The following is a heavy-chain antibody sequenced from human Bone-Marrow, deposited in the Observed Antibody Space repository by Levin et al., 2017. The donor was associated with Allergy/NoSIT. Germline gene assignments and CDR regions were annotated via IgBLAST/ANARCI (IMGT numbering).Heavy chain of an antibody. CDR3: ARALIVGATSGGDY. D-gene: IGHD1-26*01. V-gene: IGHV3-74*01. CDR1: GFTFSSYW. J-gene: IGHJ4*02. Sequence: GESLKISCAASGFTFSSYWMHWVRQAPGKGLVWVSRINTDGSTTNYADSVKGRFTISRDNAKNTLFLQMNSLRAEDTAVYYCARALIVGATSGGDYWGQGTLVTVSS. CDR2: INTDGSTT.